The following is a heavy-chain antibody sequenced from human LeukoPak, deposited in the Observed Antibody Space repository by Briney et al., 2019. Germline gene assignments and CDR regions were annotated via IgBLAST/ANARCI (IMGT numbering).Heavy chain of an antibody. Sequence: PSATLSLTYSVSGGSLSSHYWSWLRPPPGKGLELIGHIHDTGSTFYNPSLRGRVTISLDTSNNQFSLKLTSMTAADTAVYYCARFSSGCSTSSCYLTYWGQGTLVTVS. CDR3: ARFSSGCSTSSCYLTY. CDR1: GGSLSSHY. J-gene: IGHJ4*02. D-gene: IGHD2-2*01. V-gene: IGHV4-59*11. CDR2: IHDTGST.